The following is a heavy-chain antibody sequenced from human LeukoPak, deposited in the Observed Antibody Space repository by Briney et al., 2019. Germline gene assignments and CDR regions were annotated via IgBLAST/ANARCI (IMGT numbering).Heavy chain of an antibody. CDR1: GFTFSSYS. CDR3: AKDSDSGWSRPLGDFQH. Sequence: GGSLRLSCVASGFTFSSYSMNWVRQAPGKGLEWVSAISGSGGSTYYADSVKGRFTISRDNSKNTLYLQMNSLRAEDTAVYYCAKDSDSGWSRPLGDFQHWGQGTLVTVSS. V-gene: IGHV3-23*01. CDR2: ISGSGGST. D-gene: IGHD6-19*01. J-gene: IGHJ1*01.